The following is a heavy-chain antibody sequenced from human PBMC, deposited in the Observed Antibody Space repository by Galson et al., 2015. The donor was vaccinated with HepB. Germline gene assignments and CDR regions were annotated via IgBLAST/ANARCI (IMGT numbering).Heavy chain of an antibody. Sequence: SLRLSCAASGFPFSDYPMNWVRQAPGRGLEWVSGISESGVIIYYADSVKGGFTLSRDNSATTLYLQMNSLRVDDTAVYYCAKSEFTRGWPGGWFDPRGPGTLVTVFS. D-gene: IGHD6-19*01. CDR1: GFPFSDYP. CDR3: AKSEFTRGWPGGWFDP. V-gene: IGHV3-23*01. J-gene: IGHJ5*02. CDR2: ISESGVII.